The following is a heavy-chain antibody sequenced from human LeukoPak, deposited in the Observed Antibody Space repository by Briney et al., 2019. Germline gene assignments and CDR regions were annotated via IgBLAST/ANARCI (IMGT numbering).Heavy chain of an antibody. J-gene: IGHJ4*02. D-gene: IGHD6-13*01. V-gene: IGHV1-69*05. CDR2: IIPSFGPA. CDR3: ARGTGTSWPEGLDF. CDR1: GDTFSNFG. Sequence: GASVKVSCKASGDTFSNFGIGWVRLAPGQGLEWMGWIIPSFGPAHYTQKFQGRLTIATDESTSTAYMELNTLRFEDTGIYYCARGTGTSWPEGLDFWGQGTPVTVSS.